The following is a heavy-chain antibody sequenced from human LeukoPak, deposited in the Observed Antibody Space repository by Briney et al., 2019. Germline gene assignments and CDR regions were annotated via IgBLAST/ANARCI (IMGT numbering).Heavy chain of an antibody. Sequence: GASVKVSCKASGYTFTYFDLHWVRQAPGQGLEWMGRINPNSGDTNYAQKFQGRVTMTRDTSISTAYMELNRVRSDDTAVYYCARSLAVADHFDYWGQGTLVTVSS. D-gene: IGHD6-13*01. CDR1: GYTFTYFD. CDR3: ARSLAVADHFDY. J-gene: IGHJ4*02. V-gene: IGHV1-2*06. CDR2: INPNSGDT.